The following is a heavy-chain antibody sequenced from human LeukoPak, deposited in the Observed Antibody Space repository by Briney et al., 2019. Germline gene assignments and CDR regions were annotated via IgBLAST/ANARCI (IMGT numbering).Heavy chain of an antibody. CDR3: ARHYYDSSGYYDY. CDR2: ISSSSSTI. J-gene: IGHJ4*02. V-gene: IGHV3-48*02. CDR1: GLTFGTYN. D-gene: IGHD3-22*01. Sequence: GGSLRLSCAASGLTFGTYNMNWVRQAPGKGLEWVSYISSSSSTIYYADSVKGRFTISRDNAKNSLYLQMNSLRDEDTAVYYCARHYYDSSGYYDYWGQGTLVTVSS.